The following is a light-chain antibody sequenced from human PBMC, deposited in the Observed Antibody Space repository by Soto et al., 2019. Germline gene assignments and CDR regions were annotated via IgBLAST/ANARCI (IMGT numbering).Light chain of an antibody. Sequence: QSALTQPASVSGSPGQSITISCTGTSSDVGSYNLVSWYQQHPGKAPKLMIYEGSKRPSGVSNRFSGSKSGNTASLTISGLQAEDEADYYCCSYAGSRTFVFGGGTQLTVL. V-gene: IGLV2-23*01. J-gene: IGLJ7*01. CDR2: EGS. CDR3: CSYAGSRTFV. CDR1: SSDVGSYNL.